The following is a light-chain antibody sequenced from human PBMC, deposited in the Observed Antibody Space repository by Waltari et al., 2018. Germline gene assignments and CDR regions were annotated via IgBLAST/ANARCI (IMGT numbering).Light chain of an antibody. J-gene: IGLJ2*01. CDR2: DVS. Sequence: SALTQPRSVSGSPGQSVTISCTGTSSDVGTYNYVSWYRHFPAKAPILLIYDVSSRPSPVPARFSGSKSGNPASLTISWLQTDDEADYYCSSYAGSNTHVLFGGGTKLTVL. V-gene: IGLV2-11*01. CDR1: SSDVGTYNY. CDR3: SSYAGSNTHVL.